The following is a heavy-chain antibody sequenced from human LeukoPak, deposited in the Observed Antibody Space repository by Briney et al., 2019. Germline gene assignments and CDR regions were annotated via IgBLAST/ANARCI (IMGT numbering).Heavy chain of an antibody. CDR2: ISGSGGST. CDR1: GFTFSSYA. V-gene: IGHV3-23*01. D-gene: IGHD6-19*01. Sequence: GGSLRLSCAASGFTFSSYAMSWVRQAPGKGLGWVSAISGSGGSTYYADSVKGRFTISRDNSKNTLYLQMNSLRAEDTAVYYCAKRGSSGWYVPAGIDYWGQGTLVTVSS. CDR3: AKRGSSGWYVPAGIDY. J-gene: IGHJ4*02.